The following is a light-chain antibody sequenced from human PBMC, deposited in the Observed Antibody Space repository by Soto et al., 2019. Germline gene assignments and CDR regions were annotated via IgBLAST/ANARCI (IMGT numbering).Light chain of an antibody. J-gene: IGLJ1*01. Sequence: QSALTQPASVSGSPGQSITISCTGTGSDVGGYDYVSWYQQYPGIAPKLVIYDVTNRPSGVSNRFSGSKSGNTAALIIFGLQAEDEADYYCCSYTSSGTYVFGTGTKLTVL. CDR1: GSDVGGYDY. V-gene: IGLV2-14*03. CDR2: DVT. CDR3: CSYTSSGTYV.